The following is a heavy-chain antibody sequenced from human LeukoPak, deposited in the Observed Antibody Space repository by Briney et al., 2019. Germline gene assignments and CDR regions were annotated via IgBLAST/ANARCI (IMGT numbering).Heavy chain of an antibody. CDR3: ARDQKKSGAVVVNYYYMDV. D-gene: IGHD2-15*01. Sequence: PSETLSLTCTVSGGSISSGSYYWSWIRQPAGKGLEWIGRIYTGGSTNYNPSLKSRVTISVDTSKNQFSLKLSSVTAADTAVYYCARDQKKSGAVVVNYYYMDVWGKGTTVTISS. V-gene: IGHV4-61*02. CDR1: GGSISSGSYY. CDR2: IYTGGST. J-gene: IGHJ6*03.